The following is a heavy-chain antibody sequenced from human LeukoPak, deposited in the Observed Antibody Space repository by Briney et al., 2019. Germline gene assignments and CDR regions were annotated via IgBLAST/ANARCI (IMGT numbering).Heavy chain of an antibody. J-gene: IGHJ5*02. CDR1: GFTFSSHW. CDR3: VRVPLGLGSYYDA. CDR2: IEPDGSST. V-gene: IGHV3-74*01. D-gene: IGHD3-10*01. Sequence: GGSLRLSCAASGFTFSSHWMQWVRQPPGKGLVWVSRIEPDGSSTGDANSVRGRFTTSRDNAKNTIYLQMNSLRVEDTAVYYCVRVPLGLGSYYDAWGQGTLVTVSS.